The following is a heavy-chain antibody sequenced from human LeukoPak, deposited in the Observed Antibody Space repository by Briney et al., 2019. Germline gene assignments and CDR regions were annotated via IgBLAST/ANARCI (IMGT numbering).Heavy chain of an antibody. CDR2: IHYSGST. Sequence: SQTLSLTSTVSGGPISRHSWSWIRQPPGKGLEWIGYIHYSGSTNYNPSLKSRVTISVDASKNQFSLKLTSVTAADTAVYYCARDTVTTGWDYWGQGTVVSVSS. CDR1: GGPISRHS. D-gene: IGHD4-17*01. CDR3: ARDTVTTGWDY. V-gene: IGHV4-59*11. J-gene: IGHJ4*02.